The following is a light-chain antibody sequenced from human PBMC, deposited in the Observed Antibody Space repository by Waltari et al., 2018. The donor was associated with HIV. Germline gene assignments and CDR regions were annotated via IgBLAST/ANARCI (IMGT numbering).Light chain of an antibody. CDR3: LQYYNSPPT. CDR1: QGIRND. J-gene: IGKJ2*01. V-gene: IGKV1-6*01. CDR2: AAS. Sequence: AIQMTQSPSSLSASVGDRVIITCRASQGIRNDLVWYQQKQGKAPKVLIYAASTLQSVVPSRFSRRGSRTDFTLTISSLQPEDLAIYYCLQYYNSPPTFGPGTKLEI.